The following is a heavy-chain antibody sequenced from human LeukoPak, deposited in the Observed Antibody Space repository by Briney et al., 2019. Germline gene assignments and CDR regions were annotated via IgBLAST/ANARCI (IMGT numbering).Heavy chain of an antibody. CDR3: AKDAYVSGRPLHTFDV. CDR2: ITGNGEST. D-gene: IGHD3-10*01. CDR1: GFTFATHA. V-gene: IGHV3-23*01. J-gene: IGHJ3*01. Sequence: PGGSLRLSCAASGFTFATHAMTWVRQAPGKGLEWLSAITGNGESTHYADTVNGQFTISRDNYRNTLFLQMNSIRVEDTAIYCRAKDAYVSGRPLHTFDVWGQGTMVAVSS.